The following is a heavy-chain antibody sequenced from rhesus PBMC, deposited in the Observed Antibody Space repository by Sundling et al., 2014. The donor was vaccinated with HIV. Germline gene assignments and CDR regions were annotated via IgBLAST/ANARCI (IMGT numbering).Heavy chain of an antibody. CDR3: ANPVDTVAVTHQYFDF. CDR2: ISYDGSKK. V-gene: IGHV3-54*02. J-gene: IGHJ1*01. D-gene: IGHD5-12*01. CDR1: GFTFSSYD. Sequence: EVQLVESGGGLVQPGGSLRLSCGASGFTFSSYDMNWVRQAPGKGLEWVAVISYDGSKKYSADSVKDRFTISRDNSKNTLYLQMNNLKLEDTAVFYCANPVDTVAVTHQYFDFWGQGALVTVSS.